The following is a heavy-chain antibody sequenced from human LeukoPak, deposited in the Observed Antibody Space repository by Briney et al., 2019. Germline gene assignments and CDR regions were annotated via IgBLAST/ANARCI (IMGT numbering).Heavy chain of an antibody. V-gene: IGHV3-21*01. J-gene: IGHJ4*02. CDR1: GFTLSSYT. D-gene: IGHD5-24*01. Sequence: PGGSLRLSCAASGFTLSSYTMNWVRQAPGKGLEWVSSISSSSSYIYYADSVKGRFTISRDNAKNSLYLQMNSLRAEDTAVYYCARLEGYNSYYFDYWGQGTLVTVSS. CDR2: ISSSSSYI. CDR3: ARLEGYNSYYFDY.